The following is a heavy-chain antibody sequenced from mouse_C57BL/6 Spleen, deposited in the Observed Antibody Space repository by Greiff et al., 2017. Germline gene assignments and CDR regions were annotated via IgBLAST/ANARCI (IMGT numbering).Heavy chain of an antibody. CDR1: GYTFTSYW. Sequence: VQLQQPGAELVKPGASVKLSCKASGYTFTSYWMQWVKQRPGQGLEWIGEIDPSDSYTNYNQKFKGKATLTVDTSSSTAYMQLSSLTSEDSAVYYCARGWSTGDYFDYWGQGTTLTVSS. CDR3: ARGWSTGDYFDY. D-gene: IGHD2-1*01. CDR2: IDPSDSYT. V-gene: IGHV1-50*01. J-gene: IGHJ2*01.